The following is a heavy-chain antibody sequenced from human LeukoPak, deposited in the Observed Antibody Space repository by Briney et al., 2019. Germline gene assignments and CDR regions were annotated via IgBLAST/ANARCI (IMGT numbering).Heavy chain of an antibody. CDR1: GDSVSSSPYY. CDR3: ARYKFHNYFDP. CDR2: TFSTST. D-gene: IGHD5-24*01. Sequence: AETLSLTCSVSGDSVSSSPYYWGWIRQPPGKGLEWIGNTFSTSTLYNASLRSRVTIVVDTSKNQFSLKLTSATAADTAIYFCARYKFHNYFDPWGQGTLVVVSS. J-gene: IGHJ5*02. V-gene: IGHV4-61*01.